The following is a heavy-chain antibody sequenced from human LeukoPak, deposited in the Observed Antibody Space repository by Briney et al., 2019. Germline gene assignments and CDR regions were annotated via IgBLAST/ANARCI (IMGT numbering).Heavy chain of an antibody. CDR1: GGSLSSSSYY. CDR2: IYYSGST. Sequence: SETLSLTCTVSGGSLSSSSYYWGWLRQPPGRGLEGFGSIYYSGSTYYNPSLKSRVTISVDTSKNQFSLKLSSVTAADTAVYYCARKGSSGWPNYYYYYMDVWGKGTTVTVSS. D-gene: IGHD6-19*01. J-gene: IGHJ6*03. CDR3: ARKGSSGWPNYYYYYMDV. V-gene: IGHV4-39*07.